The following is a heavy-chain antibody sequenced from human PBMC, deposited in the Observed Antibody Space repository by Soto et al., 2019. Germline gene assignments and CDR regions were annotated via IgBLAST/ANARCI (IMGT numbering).Heavy chain of an antibody. Sequence: PSETLSLTCTVSGGSISSTICYWGWIRQPPGKGLEWIGSIYGSTDYNPSLKSRVTMSIDTSKNQLSLILSSVTAADSAVYYCARARVTMMYRFDPWGQGTLVTVSS. CDR2: IYGST. CDR1: GGSISSTICY. J-gene: IGHJ5*02. V-gene: IGHV4-39*01. D-gene: IGHD3-22*01. CDR3: ARARVTMMYRFDP.